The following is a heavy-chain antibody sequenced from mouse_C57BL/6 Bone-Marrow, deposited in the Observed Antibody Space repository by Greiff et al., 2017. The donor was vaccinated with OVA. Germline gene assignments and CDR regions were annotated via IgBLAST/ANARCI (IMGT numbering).Heavy chain of an antibody. D-gene: IGHD1-1*01. CDR2: IDPSDSYT. Sequence: VQLQQPGAELVRPGTSVKLSCKASGYTFTSYWMHWVKQRPGQGLEWIGVIDPSDSYTNYNQKFKGKATLTVDTSSSTAYMQLSSLTSEDSAVYYCARFDYGSRNYFDYWGQGTTLTVSS. CDR3: ARFDYGSRNYFDY. J-gene: IGHJ2*01. V-gene: IGHV1-59*01. CDR1: GYTFTSYW.